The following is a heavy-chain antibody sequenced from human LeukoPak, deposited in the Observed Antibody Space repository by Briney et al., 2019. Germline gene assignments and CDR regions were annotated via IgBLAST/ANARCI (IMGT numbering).Heavy chain of an antibody. CDR3: TTDRGYSYGFDWFDP. CDR2: IKSKTDGGTT. V-gene: IGHV3-15*01. CDR1: GFTFSNAW. D-gene: IGHD5-18*01. Sequence: GGSLRLSCAASGFTFSNAWMSWVRQAPGKGLEWVGRIKSKTDGGTTDYAAHVKGRFTISRDDSKNTLYLQMNSLKTEDTAVYYCTTDRGYSYGFDWFDPWGQGTLVTVSS. J-gene: IGHJ5*02.